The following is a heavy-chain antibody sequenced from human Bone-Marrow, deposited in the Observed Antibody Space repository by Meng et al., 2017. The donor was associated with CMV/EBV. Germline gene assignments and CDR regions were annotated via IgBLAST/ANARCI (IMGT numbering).Heavy chain of an antibody. V-gene: IGHV1-18*01. CDR3: ARDSRYCSSTSCYMDLDY. CDR1: GYTFTSYG. Sequence: ASVKVSCKASGYTFTSYGISWVRQAPGQGLEWMGWISAYNGNTTYAQKLQGRVTMTTDTSTSTAYMELRSLRSDDTAVYYCARDSRYCSSTSCYMDLDYWGQGTLVTVPS. CDR2: ISAYNGNT. J-gene: IGHJ4*02. D-gene: IGHD2-2*02.